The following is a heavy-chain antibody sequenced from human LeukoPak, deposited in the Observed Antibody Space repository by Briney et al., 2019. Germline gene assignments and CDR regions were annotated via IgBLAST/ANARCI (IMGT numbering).Heavy chain of an antibody. V-gene: IGHV3-30*03. Sequence: GRSLRLSCAASGFTFSSYGMHWVRQAPGKGLEWVAVISHDDSNKYYADSVKGRFSISRDNSKNTLYLQMNSLRAEDTAVYYCARDRVDASRYYYGMDVWGQGTTVTVSS. J-gene: IGHJ6*02. CDR3: ARDRVDASRYYYGMDV. D-gene: IGHD2-15*01. CDR2: ISHDDSNK. CDR1: GFTFSSYG.